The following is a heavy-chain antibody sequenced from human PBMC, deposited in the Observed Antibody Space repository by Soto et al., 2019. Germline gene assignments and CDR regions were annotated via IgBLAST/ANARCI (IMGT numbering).Heavy chain of an antibody. V-gene: IGHV3-74*01. CDR2: INSDGSST. CDR1: GFTFSSYW. D-gene: IGHD5-12*01. Sequence: GGSLRLSCAASGFTFSSYWMHWVRQAPGKGLVWVSRINSDGSSTSYADSVKGRFTISRDNAKNTLYLQMNSLRAEDTAVYYCASEEMATISYYFDSWGQGTLVTVSS. J-gene: IGHJ4*02. CDR3: ASEEMATISYYFDS.